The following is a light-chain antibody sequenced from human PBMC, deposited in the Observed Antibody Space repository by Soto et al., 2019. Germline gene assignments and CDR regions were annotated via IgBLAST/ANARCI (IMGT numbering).Light chain of an antibody. Sequence: EDVLTQSPGTLSLSPGERATLSCRASQNINNNYLAWYQQKPGQAPRLLFYGASNRATGIPDRFSGSGSGTDFTLTISRLEPEDFAVYYCQQHGISHITFGQGTRLEIK. CDR1: QNINNNY. CDR2: GAS. V-gene: IGKV3-20*01. CDR3: QQHGISHIT. J-gene: IGKJ5*01.